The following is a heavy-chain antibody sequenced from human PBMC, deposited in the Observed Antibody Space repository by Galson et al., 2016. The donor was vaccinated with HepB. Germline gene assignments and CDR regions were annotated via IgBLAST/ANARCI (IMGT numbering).Heavy chain of an antibody. Sequence: SLRLSCAASGFTFSTYWINWVRQGPGKGLEWVANIQPEGSEKYYVDSVKGRFTISRDNAENSLYLQMNSLKAEDTAVYYCARGIATPGVDYWGQGALVTVSS. CDR3: ARGIATPGVDY. V-gene: IGHV3-7*01. CDR2: IQPEGSEK. CDR1: GFTFSTYW. D-gene: IGHD6-13*01. J-gene: IGHJ4*02.